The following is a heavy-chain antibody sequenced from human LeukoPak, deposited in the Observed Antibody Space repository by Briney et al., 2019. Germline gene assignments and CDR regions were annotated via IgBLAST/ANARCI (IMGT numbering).Heavy chain of an antibody. CDR2: IIAANGKT. D-gene: IGHD5/OR15-5a*01. V-gene: IGHV1-3*01. Sequence: GASVEVSCKASRDTFSSYAIYWVRQAPGQRLEWMAWIIAANGKTKYSRKFQGRVSITTDTSARTAYMELRSLGSEDTAIYYCARSKDFPFFDAWGQGTLVTVSS. CDR3: ARSKDFPFFDA. J-gene: IGHJ4*02. CDR1: RDTFSSYA.